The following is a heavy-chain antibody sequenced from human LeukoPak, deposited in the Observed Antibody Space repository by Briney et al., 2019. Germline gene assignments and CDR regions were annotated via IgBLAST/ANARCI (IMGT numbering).Heavy chain of an antibody. V-gene: IGHV3-64*02. J-gene: IGHJ4*02. CDR3: GRDPDSYGSLPIDY. CDR2: ISSNGGST. D-gene: IGHD5-18*01. CDR1: GFTFSSYA. Sequence: GGSLRLSCAASGFTFSSYAMHWVRQAPGKGLEYVSAISSNGGSTYYADSVKGRFTISRDNSKNTLYLQMGSLRAEDMAVYYCGRDPDSYGSLPIDYWGQGTLVTVSS.